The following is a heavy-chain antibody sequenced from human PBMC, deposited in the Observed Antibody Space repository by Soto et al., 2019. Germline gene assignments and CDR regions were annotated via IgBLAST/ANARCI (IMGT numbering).Heavy chain of an antibody. D-gene: IGHD4-17*01. CDR1: GFTFSSYG. V-gene: IGHV3-30*18. CDR2: ISYDGSNK. J-gene: IGHJ4*02. CDR3: AKTKLYGDYVDY. Sequence: GGSLRLSCAASGFTFSSYGMHWVRQAPGKGLEWVAVISYDGSNKYYADSVKGRFTISRDNSKNTLYLQMNSLRAEDTAVYYCAKTKLYGDYVDYWGQGTLVTVSS.